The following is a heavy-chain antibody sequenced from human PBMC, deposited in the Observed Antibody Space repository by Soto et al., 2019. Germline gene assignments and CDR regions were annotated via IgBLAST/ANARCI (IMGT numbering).Heavy chain of an antibody. CDR3: AKEGIGAAGNWLDP. V-gene: IGHV3-23*01. CDR2: IGGSNDDT. J-gene: IGHJ5*02. D-gene: IGHD6-13*01. Sequence: PGGSLRLSCAASGFTFSMYAMSWVRQAPGKVLEWVSGIGGSNDDTYYADSVKGRFTISRDNSKTPLYLQMNSLGADDTAVYYCAKEGIGAAGNWLDPWGQGTPVPVSS. CDR1: GFTFSMYA.